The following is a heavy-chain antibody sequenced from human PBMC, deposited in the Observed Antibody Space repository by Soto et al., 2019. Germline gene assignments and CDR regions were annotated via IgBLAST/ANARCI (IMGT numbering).Heavy chain of an antibody. D-gene: IGHD3-10*01. Sequence: HPGGSLRLSCAASGFTVSSNYMSWVRQAPGKGLEWVSVIYSGGSTYYADSVKGRFTISRDNSKNTLYLQMNSLRAEDTAVYYCARDRGGEVRGVTINYYYYYGMDVWGQGTTVTVSS. CDR2: IYSGGST. CDR3: ARDRGGEVRGVTINYYYYYGMDV. CDR1: GFTVSSNY. J-gene: IGHJ6*02. V-gene: IGHV3-53*01.